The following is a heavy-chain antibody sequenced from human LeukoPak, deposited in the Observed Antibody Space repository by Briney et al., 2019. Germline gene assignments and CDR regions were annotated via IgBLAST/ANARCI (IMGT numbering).Heavy chain of an antibody. Sequence: SETLSLTCAVYGGSFSGYYWSWIRQPPGKALEWIGEINHSGSTNYNPSLKSRVTISVDTSKNQFSLKLSSVTAADTAVYYCARGVDGSGSYSRYNWFDPWGQGTLVTVSS. V-gene: IGHV4-34*01. CDR3: ARGVDGSGSYSRYNWFDP. J-gene: IGHJ5*02. CDR1: GGSFSGYY. D-gene: IGHD3-10*01. CDR2: INHSGST.